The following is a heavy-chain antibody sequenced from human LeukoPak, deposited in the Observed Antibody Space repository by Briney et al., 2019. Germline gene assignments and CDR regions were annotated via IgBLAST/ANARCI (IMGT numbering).Heavy chain of an antibody. D-gene: IGHD2/OR15-2a*01. Sequence: SETLSLTCTVSGGSISGYYWAWIRQPPGKGLEWIGSIHHSGNTYYHPSLKSRVIMSVDRSKNHFSLRLSSVTAADTAVYYCATDSNDYWGQGTLVTVSS. J-gene: IGHJ4*02. CDR1: GGSISGYY. CDR2: IHHSGNT. V-gene: IGHV4-38-2*02. CDR3: ATDSNDY.